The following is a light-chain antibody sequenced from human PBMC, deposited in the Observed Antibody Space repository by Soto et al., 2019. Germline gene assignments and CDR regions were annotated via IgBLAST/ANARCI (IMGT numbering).Light chain of an antibody. CDR1: STDVGRYNY. V-gene: IGLV2-14*01. CDR3: TSYTSDSTYV. CDR2: DVS. J-gene: IGLJ1*01. Sequence: QSVLTQPASVSGSPGQSITISCTGTSTDVGRYNYVSWYQQHPGNAPKLMVYDVSNRPSWVSNRFSGSKSGITASLTISGLQAEDEADYYCTSYTSDSTYVFGTGTKVTVL.